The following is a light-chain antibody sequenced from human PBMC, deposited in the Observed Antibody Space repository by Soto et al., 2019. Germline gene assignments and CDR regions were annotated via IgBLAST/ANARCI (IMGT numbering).Light chain of an antibody. Sequence: ETVLTQSPGTLSLSPGERATLSCRASQSVRSSYLAWYQQKPGQAPRLLIYGASSRATGIPDRISGSGSGTDFTLTISRLEPEDFAVYYCQQYGSSPPFTFGQGTKVDIK. CDR3: QQYGSSPPFT. V-gene: IGKV3-20*01. CDR2: GAS. CDR1: QSVRSSY. J-gene: IGKJ1*01.